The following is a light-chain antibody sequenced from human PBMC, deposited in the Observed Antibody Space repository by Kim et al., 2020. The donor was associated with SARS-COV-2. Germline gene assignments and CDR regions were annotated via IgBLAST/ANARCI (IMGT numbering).Light chain of an antibody. J-gene: IGKJ1*01. CDR3: QKYNSAPPT. Sequence: DIQMTQSPSSLSASVGDRVTITCRVSQGISNYLAWYQQKPGKVPKLLISGASTLQSGVPSRFSGSGSGTDFTLTISNLQPEDVASYYCQKYNSAPPTFGQGTKVDIK. CDR1: QGISNY. CDR2: GAS. V-gene: IGKV1-27*01.